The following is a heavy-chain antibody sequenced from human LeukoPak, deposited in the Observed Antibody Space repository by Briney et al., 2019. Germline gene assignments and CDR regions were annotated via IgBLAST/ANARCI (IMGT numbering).Heavy chain of an antibody. Sequence: GASVKASCKASGGTFSSYAISWVRQAPGQGLEWMGRIIPIFGTANYAQKFQGRVTITADKSTSTAYMELSSLRSEDTAVYYCARDRYYDSSGSTRGLFDYWGQGTLVTVSS. CDR1: GGTFSSYA. CDR2: IIPIFGTA. J-gene: IGHJ4*02. D-gene: IGHD3-22*01. CDR3: ARDRYYDSSGSTRGLFDY. V-gene: IGHV1-69*06.